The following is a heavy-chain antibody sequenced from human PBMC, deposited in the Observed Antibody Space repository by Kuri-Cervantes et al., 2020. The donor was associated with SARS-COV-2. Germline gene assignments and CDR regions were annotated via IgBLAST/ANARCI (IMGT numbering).Heavy chain of an antibody. CDR1: GGSISSSSYY. D-gene: IGHD4-11*01. CDR2: IYYSGST. V-gene: IGHV4-39*07. CDR3: ARASRVATVNRIVSGMDV. Sequence: SETLSLTCTVSGGSISSSSYYWGWIRQPPGKGLEWIGSIYYSGSTYYNPSLKSRVTISVDTSKNQFSLKLSSVTAADTAVYYCARASRVATVNRIVSGMDVWGQGTTVTVSS. J-gene: IGHJ6*02.